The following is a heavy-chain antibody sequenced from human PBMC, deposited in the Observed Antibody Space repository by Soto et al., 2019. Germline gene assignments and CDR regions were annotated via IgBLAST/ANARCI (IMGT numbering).Heavy chain of an antibody. CDR2: IDPSDSYT. D-gene: IGHD3-22*01. CDR1: GYSFTSYW. V-gene: IGHV5-10-1*01. Sequence: RGESLKISCKGSGYSFTSYWISWVRQMPGKGLEWMGRIDPSDSYTNYSPSFQGHVTISADKSISTAYLQWSSLKASDTAMYYCAVTYYYDSSGYYYGMDVWGQGTTVTVSS. CDR3: AVTYYYDSSGYYYGMDV. J-gene: IGHJ6*02.